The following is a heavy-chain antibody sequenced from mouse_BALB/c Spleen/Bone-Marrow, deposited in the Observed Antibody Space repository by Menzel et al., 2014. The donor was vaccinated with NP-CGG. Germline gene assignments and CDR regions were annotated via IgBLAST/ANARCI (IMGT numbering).Heavy chain of an antibody. Sequence: QVQLQQSGAELVMPGASVKMSCKASGYTFTDYWMHWVKQRPGQGLEWIGAIDTSDSYTSYNQKFKGKATLTVDESSSTAYMQLSSLTSEDSAVFCGAREGYRYDLFDYWVQGTTLTVAS. J-gene: IGHJ2*01. CDR2: IDTSDSYT. CDR1: GYTFTDYW. D-gene: IGHD2-14*01. V-gene: IGHV1-69*01. CDR3: AREGYRYDLFDY.